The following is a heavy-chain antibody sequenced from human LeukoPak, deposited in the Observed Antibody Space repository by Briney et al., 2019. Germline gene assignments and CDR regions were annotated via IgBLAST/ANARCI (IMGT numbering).Heavy chain of an antibody. D-gene: IGHD3-10*01. J-gene: IGHJ5*02. Sequence: KPLETLSLTCSVSGGPVTSGGFYWGWLRQPPGKGPEWIATVYYTGSTSCNPSLKSRVTISIDTSKNQFSLRLTSVTATDTAVYHCARHSGSGSLSRPFDPWGQGTLVTVSS. CDR3: ARHSGSGSLSRPFDP. CDR2: VYYTGST. CDR1: GGPVTSGGFY. V-gene: IGHV4-39*01.